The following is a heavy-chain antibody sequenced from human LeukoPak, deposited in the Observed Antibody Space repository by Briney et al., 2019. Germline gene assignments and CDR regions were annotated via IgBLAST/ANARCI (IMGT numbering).Heavy chain of an antibody. CDR1: GFTFDDYT. D-gene: IGHD1-26*01. CDR3: AKDMGRGAQSRGYYGMDV. Sequence: GGSLRLSCAASGFTFDDYTMHWVRQAPGKGLEWVSLISWDGGSTYYADSVKGRFTISRDNSKNSLYLQMNSLRTEDTALYYCAKDMGRGAQSRGYYGMDVWGQGTTVTVSS. J-gene: IGHJ6*02. CDR2: ISWDGGST. V-gene: IGHV3-43*01.